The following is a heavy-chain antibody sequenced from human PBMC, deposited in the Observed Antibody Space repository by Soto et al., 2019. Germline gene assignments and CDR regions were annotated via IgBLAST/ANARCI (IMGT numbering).Heavy chain of an antibody. V-gene: IGHV4-4*07. CDR1: GGSISSYY. J-gene: IGHJ4*02. Sequence: SETLSLTCTVSGGSISSYYWCWIRQPAGKGLEWIGRLYSSGSTNYNPSLKSRVTMSVDTSKNQFSLKLISVTAAGTAVYCCAKQRYSGGLGDFYYWGQRQSSPSP. D-gene: IGHD6-19*01. CDR3: AKQRYSGGLGDFYY. CDR2: LYSSGST.